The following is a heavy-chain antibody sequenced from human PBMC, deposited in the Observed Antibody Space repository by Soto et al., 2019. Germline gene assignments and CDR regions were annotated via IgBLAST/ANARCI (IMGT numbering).Heavy chain of an antibody. CDR1: GYTFTNYW. V-gene: IGHV5-51*01. Sequence: GESLKISFKGSGYTFTNYWIGWVRQMPGKGLEWIGIIYPGDSDTKYNPSFQGQVTISAGESITTTYVQWSSLKASDTAIYYCAASIFYYGMDVWGQGTTVTVSS. J-gene: IGHJ6*02. CDR3: AASIFYYGMDV. CDR2: IYPGDSDT.